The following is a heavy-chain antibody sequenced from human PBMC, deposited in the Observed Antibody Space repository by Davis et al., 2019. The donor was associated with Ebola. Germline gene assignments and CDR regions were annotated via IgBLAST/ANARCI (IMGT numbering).Heavy chain of an antibody. CDR2: IYDSGTT. J-gene: IGHJ4*02. CDR3: ARRDFYPSGTIYTVFRTTNFDL. Sequence: SETLSLTCTVSGYYISTGYHWGWVRQPPGKGLEWIGTIYDSGTTDYNPSLKSRANISVDTSKNPFSLKLSSVTAADTAVYFCARRDFYPSGTIYTVFRTTNFDLWGQGTLVTVSS. D-gene: IGHD3-10*01. V-gene: IGHV4-38-2*02. CDR1: GYYISTGYH.